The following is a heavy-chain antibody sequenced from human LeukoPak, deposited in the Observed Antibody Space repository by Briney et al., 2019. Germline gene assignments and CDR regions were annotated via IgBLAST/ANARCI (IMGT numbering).Heavy chain of an antibody. CDR2: ISGTGENT. Sequence: GGSLRLSCAASGFIFSSYPMSWVRQAPGKGLEWVSEISGTGENTYYADSVKGRFSISRDNSKNTVHLQMNSLRPEDTAVYYCANQRGGFWGQGTLVTVSS. CDR1: GFIFSSYP. CDR3: ANQRGGF. V-gene: IGHV3-23*01. D-gene: IGHD3-10*01. J-gene: IGHJ4*02.